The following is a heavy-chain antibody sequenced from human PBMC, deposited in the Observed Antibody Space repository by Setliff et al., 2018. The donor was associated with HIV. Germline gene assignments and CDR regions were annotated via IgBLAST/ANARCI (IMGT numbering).Heavy chain of an antibody. D-gene: IGHD3-10*01. CDR1: GYSFTTYY. CDR2: INPGGGNT. J-gene: IGHJ4*02. V-gene: IGHV1-46*01. CDR3: ARGLRGRIVDPARYPLDY. Sequence: GASVKVSCKASGYSFTTYYIHWMRQAPGQGLEWLAVINPGGGNTNYAQKFQGRVTVTRDTSTSTVYMELNSLRPEDTAVYYCARGLRGRIVDPARYPLDYWGQGTLVTVSS.